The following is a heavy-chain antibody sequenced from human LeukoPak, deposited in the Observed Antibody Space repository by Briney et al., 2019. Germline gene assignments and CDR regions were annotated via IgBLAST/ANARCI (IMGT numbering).Heavy chain of an antibody. CDR3: ARDLSRGWFDP. D-gene: IGHD3-9*01. CDR1: GGTFSSYA. V-gene: IGHV1-69*05. CDR2: IIPIFGTA. J-gene: IGHJ5*02. Sequence: ASVKVSCKASGGTFSSYAISWVRQAPGQGLEWMGGIIPIFGTANYAQKFQGRVTLTTDESTSTAYMELSSLGSEDTAVYYCARDLSRGWFDPWGQGTVVTVSS.